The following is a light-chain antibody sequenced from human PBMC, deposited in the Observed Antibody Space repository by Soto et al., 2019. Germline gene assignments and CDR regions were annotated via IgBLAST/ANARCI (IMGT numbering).Light chain of an antibody. CDR2: RNN. V-gene: IGLV1-47*01. Sequence: QSVLTQPPSASETPGQRVTISCSGSSSNIGSNYVYWYQQLPGTAPKLLIYRNNQRPSGVPDRFSGSKSGTSASLAISGLRSEDEADYYCAAWDDSLSGHVVFGGGTKLT. J-gene: IGLJ2*01. CDR1: SSNIGSNY. CDR3: AAWDDSLSGHVV.